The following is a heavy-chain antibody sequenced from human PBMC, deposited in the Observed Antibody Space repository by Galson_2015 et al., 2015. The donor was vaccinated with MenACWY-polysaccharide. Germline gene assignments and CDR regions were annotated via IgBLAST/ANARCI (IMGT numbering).Heavy chain of an antibody. D-gene: IGHD1-1*01. CDR3: ARDSHYNTLDY. V-gene: IGHV3-7*01. CDR2: IKEDGSVK. Sequence: SLRLSCEVSGFTFSSSWMTWVRQAPGKGLEWVANIKEDGSVKNYVDSVRGRFTISRDNALNSVYLQVDSLRAEDTAVYYCARDSHYNTLDYWGHATLLAVSS. CDR1: GFTFSSSW. J-gene: IGHJ4*01.